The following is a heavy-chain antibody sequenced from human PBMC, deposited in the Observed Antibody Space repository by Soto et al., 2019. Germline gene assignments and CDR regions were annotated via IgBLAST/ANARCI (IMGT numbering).Heavy chain of an antibody. CDR2: ISYDGSNK. J-gene: IGHJ4*02. D-gene: IGHD6-13*01. CDR3: ARERAEAGDY. CDR1: GFTFSTYS. Sequence: QVQLVESGGGVVQPGRSLRLSCVASGFTFSTYSMHWDRQAPGKGLEWVAVISYDGSNKNYADSVKGRFTISRDNSKNTLYLQMNSLRAEDTAVYYCARERAEAGDYWGQGTLVIVSS. V-gene: IGHV3-30-3*01.